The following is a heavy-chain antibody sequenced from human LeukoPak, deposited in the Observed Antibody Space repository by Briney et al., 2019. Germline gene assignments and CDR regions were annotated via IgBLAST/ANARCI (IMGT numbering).Heavy chain of an antibody. J-gene: IGHJ4*02. CDR1: GFTFSSYW. D-gene: IGHD3-22*01. CDR3: ARAVEINYYDSSGYLY. V-gene: IGHV3-7*03. Sequence: GGSLRLSCAASGFTFSSYWMSWVRQAPGKGLEWVANIKQDGSEKYYVDSVKGRFTISRDNAKNSLYLQMNSLRAEDTAVYYCARAVEINYYDSSGYLYWGQGTLVTASS. CDR2: IKQDGSEK.